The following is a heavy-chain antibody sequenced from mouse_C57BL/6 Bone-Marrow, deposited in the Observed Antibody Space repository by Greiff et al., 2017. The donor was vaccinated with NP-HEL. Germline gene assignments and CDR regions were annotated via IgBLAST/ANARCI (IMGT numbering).Heavy chain of an antibody. CDR1: GFTFSSYA. J-gene: IGHJ4*01. D-gene: IGHD1-1*01. CDR3: TRVPHYGSSYDYYAMDY. CDR2: ISSGGDYI. Sequence: EVQLVESGEGLVKPGGSLKLSCAASGFTFSSYAMSWVRQTPEKRLEWVAYISSGGDYINYADTVKGRFTIPRDNAWNTLYLQMSSLKSEDTAMYYCTRVPHYGSSYDYYAMDYWGQGTSVTVSS. V-gene: IGHV5-9-1*02.